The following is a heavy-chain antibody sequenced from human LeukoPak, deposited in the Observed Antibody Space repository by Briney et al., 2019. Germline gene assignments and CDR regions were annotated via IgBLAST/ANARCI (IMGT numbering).Heavy chain of an antibody. V-gene: IGHV3-30*03. Sequence: GGSLRLSCATFGFTFSSYGMHWVRQVPGKGLEWVAVISYDAKSNYHVDSVKGRFTISRDNAKNSLSLQMSSLRAEDTAVYYCAGDRNTDFWSGYYTNYFDYWGQGTLVTVSS. CDR2: ISYDAKSN. J-gene: IGHJ4*02. D-gene: IGHD3-3*01. CDR1: GFTFSSYG. CDR3: AGDRNTDFWSGYYTNYFDY.